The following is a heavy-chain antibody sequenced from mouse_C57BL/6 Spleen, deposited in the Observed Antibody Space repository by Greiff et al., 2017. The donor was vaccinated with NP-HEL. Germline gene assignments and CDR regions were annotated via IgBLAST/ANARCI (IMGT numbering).Heavy chain of an antibody. V-gene: IGHV1-26*01. CDR2: INPNNGGT. CDR1: GYTFTDYY. CDR3: APGTGYFDV. Sequence: EVQLQQSGPELVKPGASVKISCKASGYTFTDYYMNWVKQSHGKSLEWIGDINPNNGGTSYNQKFKGKATLTVDKSSSTAYMELRSLTSEDSAVYYCAPGTGYFDVWGTGTTVTVSS. D-gene: IGHD4-1*01. J-gene: IGHJ1*03.